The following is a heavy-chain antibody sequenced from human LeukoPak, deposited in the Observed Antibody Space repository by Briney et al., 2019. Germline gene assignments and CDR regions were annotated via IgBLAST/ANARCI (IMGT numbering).Heavy chain of an antibody. Sequence: GGSLRLSCAASGFTFDDYAMHWVRQAPGKGLEWVSGISWNSGSIGYADSVKGRFTISRDNAKNSLYLQMNSLRAEGTALYYCAKDSNWGSRGYYYYMDVWGKGTTVAVSS. V-gene: IGHV3-9*01. J-gene: IGHJ6*03. CDR3: AKDSNWGSRGYYYYMDV. CDR1: GFTFDDYA. D-gene: IGHD7-27*01. CDR2: ISWNSGSI.